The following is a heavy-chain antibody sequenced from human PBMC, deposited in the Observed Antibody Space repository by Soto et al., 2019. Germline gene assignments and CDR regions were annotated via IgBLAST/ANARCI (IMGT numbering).Heavy chain of an antibody. CDR3: AREGGGYMTPYYFDY. Sequence: QVQLVQSGAEVKKPGSSVKVSCKASGGTFSSYTISWVRQAPGQGLEWMGRIIPILGIANNAQKFQGRVTITADKPTSKAYREGGSLRSEETAVYYCAREGGGYMTPYYFDYWGQGTLVTVSS. J-gene: IGHJ4*02. CDR1: GGTFSSYT. D-gene: IGHD1-1*01. V-gene: IGHV1-69*08. CDR2: IIPILGIA.